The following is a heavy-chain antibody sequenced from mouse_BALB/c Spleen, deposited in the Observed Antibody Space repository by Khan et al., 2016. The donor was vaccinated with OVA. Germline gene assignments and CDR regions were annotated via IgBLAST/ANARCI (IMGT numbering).Heavy chain of an antibody. CDR2: INPSNDYT. CDR3: ARDGAYYRNDGWFAY. J-gene: IGHJ3*01. V-gene: IGHV1-4*01. CDR1: GYTFTSYT. D-gene: IGHD2-14*01. Sequence: QVQLQQSGAELARPGASVKMSCKASGYTFTSYTIHWIKQRPGQGLEWIGYINPSNDYTNYNQKFKDKATLTADKSSTTAYMQRSSLTSDDSAVYYCARDGAYYRNDGWFAYRGQGTLVTVSA.